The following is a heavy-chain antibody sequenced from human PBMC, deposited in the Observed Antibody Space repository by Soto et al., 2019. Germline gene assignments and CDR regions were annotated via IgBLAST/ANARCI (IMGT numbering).Heavy chain of an antibody. CDR3: ARSYPNTIFGVVPSRGLDV. V-gene: IGHV4-38-2*01. CDR1: GYSISSGYY. D-gene: IGHD3-3*01. CDR2: IYHSGST. Sequence: SETLSLTCAVSGYSISSGYYWGWIRQPPGKGLEWIGSIYHSGSTYYNPSLKSRVTISVDTSKNQFSLKLSSVTAADTAVYYCARSYPNTIFGVVPSRGLDVWGQGTTVTVSS. J-gene: IGHJ6*02.